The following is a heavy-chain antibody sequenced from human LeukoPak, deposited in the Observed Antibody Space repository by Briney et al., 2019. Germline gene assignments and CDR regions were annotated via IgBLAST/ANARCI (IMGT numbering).Heavy chain of an antibody. V-gene: IGHV6-1*01. Sequence: SQTLSLTCAISGDSVSSRSATWTWLRQSPSRGLEWLGRTYYRSEWYSDSAPSVKSRITINPDTSKNQFSLQLTSVTPEDTAVYYCARLIGSSWFDPWGQGTLVTVSS. CDR1: GDSVSSRSAT. CDR3: ARLIGSSWFDP. J-gene: IGHJ5*02. CDR2: TYYRSEWYS. D-gene: IGHD6-13*01.